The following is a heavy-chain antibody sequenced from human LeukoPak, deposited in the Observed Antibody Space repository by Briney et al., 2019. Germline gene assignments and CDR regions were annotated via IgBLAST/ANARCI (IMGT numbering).Heavy chain of an antibody. CDR1: GFTFSISA. D-gene: IGHD3-22*01. CDR3: ARTNGYYSD. CDR2: IIGSGGST. Sequence: GGSLRLSCAASGFTFSISAMNWVRQAPGKGLEWVSAIIGSGGSTYYADSVKGRFTVSRDNSKNTLYLQMNSLRAEDTAVYYCARTNGYYSDWGQGTLVTVSS. V-gene: IGHV3-23*01. J-gene: IGHJ4*02.